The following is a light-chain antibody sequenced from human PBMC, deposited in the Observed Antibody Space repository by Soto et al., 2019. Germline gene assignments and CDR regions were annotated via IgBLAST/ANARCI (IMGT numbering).Light chain of an antibody. V-gene: IGKV1-5*03. J-gene: IGKJ4*01. CDR3: QQYNSYSPLT. CDR1: QTISSW. Sequence: DIQMTQSPSTLSGSVGDRVTITCRASQTISSWLAWYHQKPGKAPKLLIYKASTLKSGVPSRFSGSGSGTEFTLTISSLQPDDFATYYCQQYNSYSPLTFGGGTKVDI. CDR2: KAS.